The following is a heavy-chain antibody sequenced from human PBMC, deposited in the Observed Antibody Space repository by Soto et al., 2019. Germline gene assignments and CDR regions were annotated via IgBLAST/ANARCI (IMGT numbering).Heavy chain of an antibody. CDR3: ARDTWDSSGPADY. CDR2: ISYDGSNK. V-gene: IGHV3-30-3*01. D-gene: IGHD3-22*01. J-gene: IGHJ4*02. CDR1: GVTFRSYG. Sequence: GGSLRLSSTASGVTFRSYGMHWVRQVPGKGLEWVAVISYDGSNKYYADSVKGRFTISRDNSKNTLYLQMNSLRAEDTAVYYCARDTWDSSGPADYWGQGTLVTVSS.